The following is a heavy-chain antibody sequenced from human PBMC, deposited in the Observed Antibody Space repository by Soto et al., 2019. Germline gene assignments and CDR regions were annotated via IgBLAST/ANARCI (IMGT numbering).Heavy chain of an antibody. Sequence: QVQLVQSGAEVKKPGASVKVSCKASGYPFTGYYMHWVRQAPGQGLEWMGWINPNSGGTNYAQKFQGWVTMTRDTSISTAYMELSRLRSDDTAVYYCARGYCSGGSCYATTDYYYYGMDVWGQGTTVTVSS. CDR2: INPNSGGT. CDR1: GYPFTGYY. V-gene: IGHV1-2*04. CDR3: ARGYCSGGSCYATTDYYYYGMDV. J-gene: IGHJ6*02. D-gene: IGHD2-15*01.